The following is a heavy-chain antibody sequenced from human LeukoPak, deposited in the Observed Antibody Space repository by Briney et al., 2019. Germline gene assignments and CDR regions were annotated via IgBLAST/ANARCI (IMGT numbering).Heavy chain of an antibody. CDR1: GFTFSAYA. J-gene: IGHJ4*02. V-gene: IGHV3-30*02. CDR2: IRYDGSDK. Sequence: GGSLRLSCAASGFTFSAYAMHWVRQAPGKGLEWVAFIRYDGSDKFYRDSVKGRFTISRDNSKNTLYLQMNSLGAEDTALYYCVKDQLYWNDSDWGQGTLVTVSS. CDR3: VKDQLYWNDSD. D-gene: IGHD1-1*01.